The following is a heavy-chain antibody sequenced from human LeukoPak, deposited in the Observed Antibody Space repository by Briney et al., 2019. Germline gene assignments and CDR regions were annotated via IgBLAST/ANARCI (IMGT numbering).Heavy chain of an antibody. Sequence: SETLSLTCSVSGGSIRSNYWKWIRQPPGKGLEWIGYIYHSGSANYNPSLKSRVTISVDTSKNQFSLKLNSVTAADTAVYFCARAVRNNYYYYYMDVWGKGTTVTVSS. CDR3: ARAVRNNYYYYYMDV. J-gene: IGHJ6*03. CDR2: IYHSGSA. V-gene: IGHV4-59*01. CDR1: GGSIRSNY.